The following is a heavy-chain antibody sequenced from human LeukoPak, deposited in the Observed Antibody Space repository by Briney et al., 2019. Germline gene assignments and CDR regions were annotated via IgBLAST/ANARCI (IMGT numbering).Heavy chain of an antibody. CDR1: GYSFTSYG. V-gene: IGHV1-18*01. CDR2: ISAHNGNT. J-gene: IGHJ4*02. CDR3: VRDAYYYDKVGYFDH. Sequence: ASVKVSCKATGYSFTSYGISWVRQAPGEGLEWMGWISAHNGNTHYAQKFQGRVTVTTDTATTTAYMELRSLRSDDTAVYYCVRDAYYYDKVGYFDHWGQGTLVTVSS. D-gene: IGHD3-22*01.